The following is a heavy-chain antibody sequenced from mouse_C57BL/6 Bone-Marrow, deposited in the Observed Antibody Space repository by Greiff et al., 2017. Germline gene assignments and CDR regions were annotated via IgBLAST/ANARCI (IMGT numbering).Heavy chain of an antibody. CDR2: IYPGDGDT. V-gene: IGHV1-82*01. CDR3: ARVGYYYGGWYFDV. CDR1: GYAFSSSW. D-gene: IGHD1-1*01. Sequence: QVQLQQSGPELVKPGASVKISCKASGYAFSSSWMNWVKQRPGKGLEWIGRIYPGDGDTNYNGKFKGKATLTADKSSSTAYMQLSSLTSEDSAVYFCARVGYYYGGWYFDVWGTGTTVTVSS. J-gene: IGHJ1*03.